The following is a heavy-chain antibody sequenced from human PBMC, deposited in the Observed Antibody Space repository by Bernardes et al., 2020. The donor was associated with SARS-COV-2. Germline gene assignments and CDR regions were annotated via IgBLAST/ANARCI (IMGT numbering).Heavy chain of an antibody. J-gene: IGHJ4*02. CDR1: GYTFSDYY. D-gene: IGHD2-21*02. CDR3: ARTFYYDRGGDSLFDY. V-gene: IGHV1-2*02. Sequence: ASVKVSCTASGYTFSDYYTHWLRQAPGRGLEWMGWISPKSGATNHAQKFQGRVTMTRDTSISTDYMELSRLRSDDTAVYYCARTFYYDRGGDSLFDYWGQGTAVTVSS. CDR2: ISPKSGAT.